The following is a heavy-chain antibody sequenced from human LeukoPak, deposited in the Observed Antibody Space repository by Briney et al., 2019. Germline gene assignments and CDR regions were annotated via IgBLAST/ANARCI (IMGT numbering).Heavy chain of an antibody. CDR3: ARDKERGGSGSQTQVY. CDR2: ISAYNGDT. D-gene: IGHD1-26*01. Sequence: ASVNVSCKASGYTFTSYGVSWVRQAPGQGLEWMGGISAYNGDTDYAQKLQGRVTMTTDTSTSTAYMELRSLRSDDTAVYYCARDKERGGSGSQTQVYWGQGTLVTVSS. V-gene: IGHV1-18*01. CDR1: GYTFTSYG. J-gene: IGHJ4*02.